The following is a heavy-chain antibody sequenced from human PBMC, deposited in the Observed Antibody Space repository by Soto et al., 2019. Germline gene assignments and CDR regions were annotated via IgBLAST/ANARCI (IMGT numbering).Heavy chain of an antibody. CDR3: ATDSPAAGTTYYYYMDV. Sequence: ASVKVSCKVSGYTLTELSMHWVRQAPGKGLEWMGGFDPEDGETIYAQKFQGRVTMTEDTSTDTAYMELSSLRSEDTAVYYCATDSPAAGTTYYYYMDVWGKGTTVTVSS. CDR2: FDPEDGET. V-gene: IGHV1-24*01. J-gene: IGHJ6*03. D-gene: IGHD6-13*01. CDR1: GYTLTELS.